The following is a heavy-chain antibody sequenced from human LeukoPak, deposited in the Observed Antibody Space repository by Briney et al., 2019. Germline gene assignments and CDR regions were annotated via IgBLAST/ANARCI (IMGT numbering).Heavy chain of an antibody. D-gene: IGHD2-2*01. Sequence: VASVKVSCKASGYTFTRCGISWVRQAPGQGLEWMGWINAYNGNTNYAQKVQGRVTMTTDTSTSTAYMELRSLRSDDTAVYYCARVDVVVVPTLGWFGPWGQGTLVTVSS. CDR2: INAYNGNT. V-gene: IGHV1-18*01. CDR1: GYTFTRCG. J-gene: IGHJ5*02. CDR3: ARVDVVVVPTLGWFGP.